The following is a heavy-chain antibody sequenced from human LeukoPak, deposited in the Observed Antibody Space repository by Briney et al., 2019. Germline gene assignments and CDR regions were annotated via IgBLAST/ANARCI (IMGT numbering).Heavy chain of an antibody. D-gene: IGHD3-22*01. J-gene: IGHJ4*02. CDR3: ARYYYDSSGYYIDGHFDY. CDR2: IYYSGST. V-gene: IGHV4-59*11. Sequence: SETLSLTCTVSGGSISSHYWSWIRQPPGKGLEWIGYIYYSGSTNYNPSLKSRVTISADTSKNQFSLKLSSVTAADTAVYYCARYYYDSSGYYIDGHFDYWGQGTLVTVSS. CDR1: GGSISSHY.